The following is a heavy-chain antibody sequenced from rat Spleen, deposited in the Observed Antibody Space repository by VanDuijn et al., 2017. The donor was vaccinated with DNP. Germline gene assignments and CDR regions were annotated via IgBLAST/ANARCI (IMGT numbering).Heavy chain of an antibody. CDR1: GFTFSDHL. V-gene: IGHV5-31*01. Sequence: EVQLVESGGDVVQPGGSLKLSCVASGFTFSDHLMTWIRQVPGKGLEWVASIISSGGGTYYPDSVEGRFTISRDDAKTTLYLQMNSLRSEDMATYYCARWGGDYFDYWGQGVMVTVSS. J-gene: IGHJ2*01. CDR2: IISSGGGT. CDR3: ARWGGDYFDY.